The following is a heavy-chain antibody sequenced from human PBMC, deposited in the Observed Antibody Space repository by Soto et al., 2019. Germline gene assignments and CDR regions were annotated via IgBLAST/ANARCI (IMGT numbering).Heavy chain of an antibody. J-gene: IGHJ5*02. CDR2: IYYSGST. D-gene: IGHD6-6*01. CDR3: ASDPSIAARMSWFDP. CDR1: GGSISSYY. Sequence: PSETLSLTCTVSGGSISSYYWSWIRQPPGKGLEWIGYIYYSGSTNYNPSLQSRVTISVDTSKNQFSLKLSSVTAADTAVYYCASDPSIAARMSWFDPWGQGTLVTVSS. V-gene: IGHV4-59*01.